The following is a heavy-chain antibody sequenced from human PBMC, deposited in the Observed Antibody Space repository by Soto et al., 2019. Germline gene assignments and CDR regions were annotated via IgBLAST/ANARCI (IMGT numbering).Heavy chain of an antibody. J-gene: IGHJ4*02. V-gene: IGHV1-2*02. D-gene: IGHD3-3*01. CDR3: AKDLKRKLDYCLEQ. Sequence: GASVXVSFKASVFSVTGYYIDCLLQAPGQGLEWMGWINAHSGGTEYAQKFQGRVTLTRDTSIATAYLTLTSLTSDDTALYYCAKDLKRKLDYCLEQWGKGTQVT. CDR2: INAHSGGT. CDR1: VFSVTGYY.